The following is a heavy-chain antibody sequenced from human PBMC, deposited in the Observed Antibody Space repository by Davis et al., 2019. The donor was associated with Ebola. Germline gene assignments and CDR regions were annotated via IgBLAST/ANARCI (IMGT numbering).Heavy chain of an antibody. CDR1: GFTFSSYS. Sequence: PGGSLTLSCAASGFTFSSYSMNWVRQAPGKGLEWVSSISSSSSYIYYGDSVKGRFTISRDNAKNSLYLQMNSLRAEDTAVYYCATPSSSNRGYWGQGTLVTVSS. D-gene: IGHD6-13*01. V-gene: IGHV3-21*01. J-gene: IGHJ4*02. CDR3: ATPSSSNRGY. CDR2: ISSSSSYI.